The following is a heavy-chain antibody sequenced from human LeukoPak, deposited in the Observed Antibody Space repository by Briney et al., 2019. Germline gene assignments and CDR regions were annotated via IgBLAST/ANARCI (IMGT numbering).Heavy chain of an antibody. V-gene: IGHV4-31*03. CDR2: IYYSGST. Sequence: SETLSLTCTVSGGSISSGGYYWSWIRQHPGKGLEWIGYIYYSGSTYYNPSLKSRVTISVDTSKNQFSLKLSSVTAADTAVYYCARERGYYDSSGYQLGGDAFDIWGQGTMVTVSS. CDR1: GGSISSGGYY. CDR3: ARERGYYDSSGYQLGGDAFDI. J-gene: IGHJ3*02. D-gene: IGHD3-22*01.